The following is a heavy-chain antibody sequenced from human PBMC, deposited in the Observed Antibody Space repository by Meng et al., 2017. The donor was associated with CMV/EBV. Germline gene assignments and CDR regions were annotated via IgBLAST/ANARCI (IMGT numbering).Heavy chain of an antibody. D-gene: IGHD2-8*01. CDR2: VKHDGSEK. CDR3: ARDTGPNTLDY. V-gene: IGHV3-7*01. J-gene: IGHJ4*02. CDR1: GFTFSTYW. Sequence: GESLKISCAASGFTFSTYWMTWVRQAPGKGLEWAVNVKHDGSEKYYLDSVKGRFTVSRDNAKNSLYLQMNSLRAEDTAIYYCARDTGPNTLDYWGQGTLVTVSS.